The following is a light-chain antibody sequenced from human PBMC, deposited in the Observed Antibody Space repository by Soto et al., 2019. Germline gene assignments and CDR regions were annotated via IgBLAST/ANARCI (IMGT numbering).Light chain of an antibody. V-gene: IGKV2-28*01. CDR2: LGS. CDR3: MQALQTPWT. Sequence: DIVVTQSPLSLPVTPGEPASISCRSSQSLLHSNGYTYLDWYLQKPGQSPQLLIYLGSNRASGVTDRFSGSGSGTDFTLKISRVEAEDVGVYYCMQALQTPWTFGQGTNVEIK. J-gene: IGKJ1*01. CDR1: QSLLHSNGYTY.